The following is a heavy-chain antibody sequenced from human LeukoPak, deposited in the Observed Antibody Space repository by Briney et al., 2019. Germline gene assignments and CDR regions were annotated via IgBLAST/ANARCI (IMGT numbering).Heavy chain of an antibody. D-gene: IGHD6-6*01. V-gene: IGHV4-61*01. CDR3: ARHQSSRAPT. J-gene: IGHJ5*02. Sequence: SETLSLTCTVSGGSVNSGSYYWNWIRQPPGKGLEWIGYIYYSGSTNYNPSLKSRVTISVDTSKNQFSLKLSSVTAADTAVYYCARHQSSRAPTWGQGALVTVSS. CDR1: GGSVNSGSYY. CDR2: IYYSGST.